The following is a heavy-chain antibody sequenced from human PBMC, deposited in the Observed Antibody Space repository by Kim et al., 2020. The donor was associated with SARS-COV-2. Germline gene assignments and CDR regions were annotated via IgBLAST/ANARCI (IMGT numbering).Heavy chain of an antibody. J-gene: IGHJ4*02. Sequence: GGSLRLSCAASGFTFGDYAMHWVRQAPGKGLEWVSGISWNSGSIGYADSVKGRFTISRDNAKNSLYLQMNSLRAEDTALYYCAKDIELGALVVVAAAAFDYWGQGTLVTVSS. CDR2: ISWNSGSI. D-gene: IGHD2-15*01. CDR3: AKDIELGALVVVAAAAFDY. CDR1: GFTFGDYA. V-gene: IGHV3-9*01.